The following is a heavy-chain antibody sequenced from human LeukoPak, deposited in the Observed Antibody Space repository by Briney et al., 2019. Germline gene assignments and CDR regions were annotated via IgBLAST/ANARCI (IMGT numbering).Heavy chain of an antibody. D-gene: IGHD3-10*01. Sequence: GESLKISCEASGYNFNIYWIGWVRQVPAKGLEWMGIISPGGSDTRYSPSFESQVTISAARSITTAYLQWSSMTASGTAIYYCARPKAVHGPGIDYWGQGTVVIVSS. CDR1: GYNFNIYW. V-gene: IGHV5-51*01. CDR3: ARPKAVHGPGIDY. CDR2: ISPGGSDT. J-gene: IGHJ4*02.